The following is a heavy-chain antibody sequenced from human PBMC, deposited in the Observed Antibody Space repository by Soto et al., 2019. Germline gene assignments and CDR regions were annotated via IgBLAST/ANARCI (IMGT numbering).Heavy chain of an antibody. Sequence: GGSLRLSCAASGFTFSSYAMHWVRQAPGKGLEYVSAISSNGGSTYYANSVKGRFTISRDNSKNTLYLQMGSLRAEDMAVYYCASGVVVPAATGYYMDVWGKGTTVTVSS. V-gene: IGHV3-64*01. D-gene: IGHD2-2*01. CDR2: ISSNGGST. CDR3: ASGVVVPAATGYYMDV. CDR1: GFTFSSYA. J-gene: IGHJ6*03.